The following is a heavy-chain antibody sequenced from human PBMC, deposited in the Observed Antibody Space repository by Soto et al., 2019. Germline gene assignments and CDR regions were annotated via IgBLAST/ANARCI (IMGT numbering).Heavy chain of an antibody. CDR2: ISSSGSTI. V-gene: IGHV3-48*03. CDR1: GFTFSSYE. D-gene: IGHD5-18*01. J-gene: IGHJ6*02. Sequence: GGSLRLSCAASGFTFSSYEMNWVRQAPGKGLEWVSYISSSGSTIYYADSVKGRFTISRDDAKNSLYLQMNSLRAEDTAVYYCARGAAYTASHYYYYGMDVWGQGTTVTVSS. CDR3: ARGAAYTASHYYYYGMDV.